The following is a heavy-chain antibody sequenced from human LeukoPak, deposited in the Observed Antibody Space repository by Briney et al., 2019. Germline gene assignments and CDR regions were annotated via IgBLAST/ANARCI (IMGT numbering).Heavy chain of an antibody. CDR3: ASLMITVTSFDY. V-gene: IGHV1-69*13. CDR1: GGTFSSYA. D-gene: IGHD4-17*01. J-gene: IGHJ4*02. Sequence: SVKVSCKASGGTFSSYAISWVRQAPGQGLEWMGGIIPIFGTANYAQKFQGRVTITADESTSTAYMELSSLRSQDTAVYYCASLMITVTSFDYWGQGTLVTVSS. CDR2: IIPIFGTA.